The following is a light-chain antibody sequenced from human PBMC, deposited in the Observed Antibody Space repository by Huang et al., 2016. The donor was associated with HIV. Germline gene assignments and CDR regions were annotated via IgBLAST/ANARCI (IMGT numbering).Light chain of an antibody. V-gene: IGKV3-15*01. CDR1: PRLYRH. CDR3: QQYIKWPRT. J-gene: IGKJ1*01. CDR2: GAS. Sequence: EIVLTQSPATLSVSPGERAPHSCRASPRLYRHLAWFQQKPGQPPRLLSYGASDRATGTPCRFSGSESGTEFTLTISSLQSEDSGIYYCQQYIKWPRTFGQGTQVEIK.